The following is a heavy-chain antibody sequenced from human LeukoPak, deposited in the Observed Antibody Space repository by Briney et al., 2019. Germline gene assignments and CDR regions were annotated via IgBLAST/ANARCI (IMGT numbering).Heavy chain of an antibody. CDR2: INAYNGNT. J-gene: IGHJ4*02. CDR3: TRGSQQPDY. V-gene: IGHV1-18*01. CDR1: GYSLTTYG. Sequence: ASVKVSCKASGYSLTTYGISWVRQAPGQGLEWMGWINAYNGNTNYAQKLQDRVTMTRDTSTSTAYMELRSLTSDDTAVYYCTRGSQQPDYWGQGTLVTVSS. D-gene: IGHD1-1*01.